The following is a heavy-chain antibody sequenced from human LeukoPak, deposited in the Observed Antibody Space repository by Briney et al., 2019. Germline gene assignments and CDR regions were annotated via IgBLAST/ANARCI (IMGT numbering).Heavy chain of an antibody. CDR1: GITISYYS. V-gene: IGHV3-21*01. Sequence: GGSLRLSCAASGITISYYSMNWVRQAPGKGLEWVLFISSSSSYIYYADSMKGRFTISRDNAKNSLYLQMNSLRAEDTAVYYCARDLVGATKGPHDAFDIWGQGTMVTVSS. J-gene: IGHJ3*02. CDR3: ARDLVGATKGPHDAFDI. D-gene: IGHD1-26*01. CDR2: ISSSSSYI.